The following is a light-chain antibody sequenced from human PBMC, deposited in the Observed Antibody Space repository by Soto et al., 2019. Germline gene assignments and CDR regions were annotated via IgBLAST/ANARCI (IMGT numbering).Light chain of an antibody. CDR3: QHYTSAPIT. CDR1: QGTNIY. J-gene: IGKJ5*01. CDR2: GAS. Sequence: DIQMTPSPSSLSASVGDRVTITCRASQGTNIYFAWYQQAGGTVHKHMIYGASTLQSGVPSRFRGGGSGKNFPITISSLQPEDVGNYYCQHYTSAPITLGQGTRLEI. V-gene: IGKV1-27*01.